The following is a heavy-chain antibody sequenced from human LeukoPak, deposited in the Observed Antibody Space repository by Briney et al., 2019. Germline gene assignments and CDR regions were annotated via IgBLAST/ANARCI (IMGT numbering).Heavy chain of an antibody. CDR1: GFTFSSYA. CDR2: ISGGGVTT. J-gene: IGHJ5*02. CDR3: ARESPVAAVGRSWFDP. V-gene: IGHV3-23*01. Sequence: GGSLRLSCAASGFTFSSYAMSWVRQAPGKGLEWVSTISGGGVTTYYADAVKGRLTISRDNSKNTVSLQMNSMRDDDTAVYFCARESPVAAVGRSWFDPWGQGTLVTVSS. D-gene: IGHD6-13*01.